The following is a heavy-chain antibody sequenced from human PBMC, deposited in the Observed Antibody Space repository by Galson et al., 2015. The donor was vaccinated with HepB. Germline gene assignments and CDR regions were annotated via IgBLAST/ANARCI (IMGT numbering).Heavy chain of an antibody. Sequence: SVKVSCKASPYTFTYYSIHWVRQAPGQGLQWVGWINPNSGRTNYAPNLQDRVTMSRGTSINTVYMDLSSLRSDDSAIYFCARAVAPAAPSYSCGQGPLVNFS. V-gene: IGHV1-2*02. D-gene: IGHD2-2*01. CDR1: PYTFTYYS. CDR2: INPNSGRT. J-gene: IGHJ5*01. CDR3: ARAVAPAAPSYS.